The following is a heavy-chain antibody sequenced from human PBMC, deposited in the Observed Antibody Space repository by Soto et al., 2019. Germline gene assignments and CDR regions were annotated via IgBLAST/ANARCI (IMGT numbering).Heavy chain of an antibody. Sequence: PGGSLRLSCAASGFTFNTYAMNWVRQAPGKGLEWVSLISASGGSTNYADSVKGRFTISRDNSKNTVYLQMNSLRVEDTAVYYCVIRGQQFRPFSYWGQGTLVTVSS. CDR2: ISASGGST. D-gene: IGHD3-10*01. V-gene: IGHV3-23*01. J-gene: IGHJ4*02. CDR3: VIRGQQFRPFSY. CDR1: GFTFNTYA.